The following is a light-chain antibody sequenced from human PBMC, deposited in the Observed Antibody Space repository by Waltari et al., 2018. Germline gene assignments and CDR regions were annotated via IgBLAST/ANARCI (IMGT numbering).Light chain of an antibody. CDR1: QRLTTGY. V-gene: IGKV3-20*01. Sequence: VLTQSPGTLSLSPGETATLSCRASQRLTTGYLAWYQQKPGQAPRLLIYGASSRAAGIPDRFSGSGSGTDFTLTITRLEPEDFAVYYCQQYGSSVLYTFGQGTKLEIK. CDR3: QQYGSSVLYT. CDR2: GAS. J-gene: IGKJ2*01.